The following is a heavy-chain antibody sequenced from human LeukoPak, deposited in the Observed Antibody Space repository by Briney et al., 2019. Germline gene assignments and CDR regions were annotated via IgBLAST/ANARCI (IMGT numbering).Heavy chain of an antibody. CDR3: AKDGGSYGWSS. J-gene: IGHJ5*02. CDR1: GLTFSIYA. CDR2: ISGSATST. V-gene: IGHV3-23*01. D-gene: IGHD1-26*01. Sequence: PGGSLRLSCAASGLTFSIYAMSWVRQAPGKGLEWVSAISGSATSTYYADSVKGRFTISRDNSKNTVYLQMNSLRAEDTAIYYCAKDGGSYGWSSWGQGTLVTVSS.